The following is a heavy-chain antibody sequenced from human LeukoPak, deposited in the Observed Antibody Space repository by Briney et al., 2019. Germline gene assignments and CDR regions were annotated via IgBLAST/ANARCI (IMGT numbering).Heavy chain of an antibody. CDR2: IKADGSEA. V-gene: IGHV3-7*01. Sequence: GGSLRLSCAASGFTFSSCWMSWVRQAPGKGLEWVGNIKADGSEAYHVDSVKGRFTISRDNARNSLFLQMNSLRVEDTAVYYCASQSYARFDPWGQGTLVTVSS. D-gene: IGHD3-16*01. CDR3: ASQSYARFDP. J-gene: IGHJ5*02. CDR1: GFTFSSCW.